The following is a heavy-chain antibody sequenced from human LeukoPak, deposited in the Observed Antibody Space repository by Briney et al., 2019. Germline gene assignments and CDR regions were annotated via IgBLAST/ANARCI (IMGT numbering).Heavy chain of an antibody. CDR2: INPNNGAT. CDR3: TRESGSYHGNDY. J-gene: IGHJ4*02. CDR1: EYIFTVYY. D-gene: IGHD1-26*01. Sequence: ASVNVSCKASEYIFTVYYMHWVRQAPGQGLEWMGRINPNNGATNYAQKFQGRVTITGDTSISTAYMELSSLRSDDTAVYYCTRESGSYHGNDYWGQGTLVTVSS. V-gene: IGHV1-2*06.